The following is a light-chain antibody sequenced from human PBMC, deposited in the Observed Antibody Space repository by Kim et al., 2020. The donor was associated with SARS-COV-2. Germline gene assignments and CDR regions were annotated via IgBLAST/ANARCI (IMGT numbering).Light chain of an antibody. V-gene: IGKV1-12*01. CDR2: AAS. Sequence: DIKMIQSPSSVSASIGDRVTVTCRASQDISNWLAWYQQKPGRAPKLLIYAASSLHGGVPSRFSASGSGTYFTLTITGLQPEDFATYYCQSANSVPTWAFGQGTKVEIK. CDR1: QDISNW. CDR3: QSANSVPTWA. J-gene: IGKJ1*01.